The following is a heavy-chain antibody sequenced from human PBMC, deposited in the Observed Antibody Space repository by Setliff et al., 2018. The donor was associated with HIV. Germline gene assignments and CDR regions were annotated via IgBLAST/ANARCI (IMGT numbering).Heavy chain of an antibody. CDR2: INGDGSST. Sequence: GGSLRLSCAASGFTFSSYWMHWVRQAPGKGLVWVSRINGDGSSTTYAYSVKGRFTISRDNAKNTLYLQMNSLRAEDTAVYYCASGGSYSHGAFDIWGQGTMVTVSS. J-gene: IGHJ3*02. V-gene: IGHV3-74*01. CDR3: ASGGSYSHGAFDI. D-gene: IGHD1-26*01. CDR1: GFTFSSYW.